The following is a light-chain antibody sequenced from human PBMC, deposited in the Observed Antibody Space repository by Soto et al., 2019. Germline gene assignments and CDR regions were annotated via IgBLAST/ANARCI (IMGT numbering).Light chain of an antibody. V-gene: IGKV3-11*01. Sequence: VLTQSPATLSLSPGDRATLSCRASQSVSSYLAWYQQKPGQAPRLLIYDASNRATGIPARFSGSGSGTDVTLTISSLEPEDFAVYYCQQRSNSPITFGQGTRLEMK. CDR1: QSVSSY. CDR2: DAS. J-gene: IGKJ5*01. CDR3: QQRSNSPIT.